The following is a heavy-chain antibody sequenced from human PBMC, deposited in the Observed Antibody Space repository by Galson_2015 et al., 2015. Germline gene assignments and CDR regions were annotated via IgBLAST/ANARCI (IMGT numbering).Heavy chain of an antibody. J-gene: IGHJ4*02. Sequence: SVKVSCKASGGTFSSYAISWVRQAPGQGLEWMGGIIPIFGTANYAQKFQGRVTITADESTSTAYMELSSLRSEDTAVYYCARAPFPHRNYDILTGYSTFDYWGQGTLVTVSS. V-gene: IGHV1-69*13. CDR3: ARAPFPHRNYDILTGYSTFDY. CDR2: IIPIFGTA. CDR1: GGTFSSYA. D-gene: IGHD3-9*01.